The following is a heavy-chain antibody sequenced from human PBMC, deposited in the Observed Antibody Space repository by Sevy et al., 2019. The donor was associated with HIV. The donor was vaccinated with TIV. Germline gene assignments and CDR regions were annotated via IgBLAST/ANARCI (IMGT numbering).Heavy chain of an antibody. Sequence: GGSLRLSCKASGFSLTDFWMQWVRQVPGKGPEWVANINQDGSEMYYVDSVKGRFTISRDNAESALYLQMHGLRAEDAATYFCARRYFDLWGQGPVVTVSS. CDR2: INQDGSEM. CDR1: GFSLTDFW. CDR3: ARRYFDL. J-gene: IGHJ4*02. V-gene: IGHV3-7*01.